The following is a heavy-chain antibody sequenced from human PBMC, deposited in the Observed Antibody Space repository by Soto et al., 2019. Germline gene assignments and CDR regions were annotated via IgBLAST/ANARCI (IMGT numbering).Heavy chain of an antibody. CDR1: GYTFTSYA. V-gene: IGHV1-3*01. D-gene: IGHD6-13*01. CDR2: INAGNGNT. Sequence: ASVKVSCKASGYTFTSYAMHWVRQAPGQRLEWMGWINAGNGNTKYSQKFQGRVTITRDTSASTAYMELSSLRSEDTAVYYCARDGGGIAAGPFDYWGQGTLVTVSS. J-gene: IGHJ4*02. CDR3: ARDGGGIAAGPFDY.